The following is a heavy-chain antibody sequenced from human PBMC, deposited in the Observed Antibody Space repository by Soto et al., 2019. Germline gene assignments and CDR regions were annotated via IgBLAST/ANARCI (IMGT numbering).Heavy chain of an antibody. CDR3: AREAGYSDILIGYPRGGMDV. V-gene: IGHV4-59*01. Sequence: SETLFVTCPVAGGPFSSYYWRWVRRPTGQGVGWIGYIYYNGSTNYNPSLKSRVTISVDTSKNQFSLKLSSVTAADTAVYYCAREAGYSDILIGYPRGGMDVWGQGTTVTVSS. CDR2: IYYNGST. CDR1: GGPFSSYY. D-gene: IGHD3-9*01. J-gene: IGHJ6*02.